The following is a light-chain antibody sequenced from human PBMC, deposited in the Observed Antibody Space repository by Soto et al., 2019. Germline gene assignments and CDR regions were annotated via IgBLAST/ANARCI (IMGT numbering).Light chain of an antibody. CDR1: QSVGSSY. J-gene: IGKJ1*01. V-gene: IGKV3-20*01. CDR2: GAP. CDR3: QQIDSSPWT. Sequence: EIVLTQSPGTLSFSPGERASLSCRASQSVGSSYLAWYQQNPGRAPRLLIYGAPRRATGIPDRFSGSGSGTDFTLTISRLEPEDFAMYYCQQIDSSPWTFGQGTKVDI.